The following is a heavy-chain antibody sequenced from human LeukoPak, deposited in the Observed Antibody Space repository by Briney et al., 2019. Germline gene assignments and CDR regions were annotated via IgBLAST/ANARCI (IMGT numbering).Heavy chain of an antibody. CDR2: ISTSSSYI. CDR3: AREQPYYSRRRPDY. J-gene: IGHJ4*02. CDR1: GFTFSSYS. V-gene: IGHV3-21*01. Sequence: GGSLRLSCAASGFTFSSYSVNWVRQAPGKGLEWVSSISTSSSYIYYADSVKGRFTISRDNAKNPLYLQMNSLRAEDTAVYYCAREQPYYSRRRPDYWGQGKVVTVS. D-gene: IGHD6-13*01.